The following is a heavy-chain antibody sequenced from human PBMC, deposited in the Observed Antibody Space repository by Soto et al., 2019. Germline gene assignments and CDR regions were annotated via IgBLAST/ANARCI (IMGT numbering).Heavy chain of an antibody. CDR2: IIPIFGTA. J-gene: IGHJ4*02. CDR3: ARDHYYGSGSYYHPLDY. V-gene: IGHV1-69*01. CDR1: GGTFSSYA. D-gene: IGHD3-10*01. Sequence: GASVKVSCKASGGTFSSYAISWVRPAHGTVLEWMGGIIPIFGTANYAQKFQGRATITADESTSTAYMELSSLRSEDTAVYYWARDHYYGSGSYYHPLDYWVQGTLVTVSS.